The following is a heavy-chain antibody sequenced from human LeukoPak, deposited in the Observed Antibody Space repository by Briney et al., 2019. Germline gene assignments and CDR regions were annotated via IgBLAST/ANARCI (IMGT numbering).Heavy chain of an antibody. Sequence: GGSLRLSCTASGFNFNNYMMNWVRQAPGKGPEWVSYISSSSGSIYYADSVKGRFTISRDNAKNSLYLKMNSLRAEDTAVYYSVRALIATGDAFDTWGQGTLVTVSS. CDR2: ISSSSGSI. CDR1: GFNFNNYM. D-gene: IGHD5-24*01. CDR3: VRALIATGDAFDT. J-gene: IGHJ3*02. V-gene: IGHV3-48*01.